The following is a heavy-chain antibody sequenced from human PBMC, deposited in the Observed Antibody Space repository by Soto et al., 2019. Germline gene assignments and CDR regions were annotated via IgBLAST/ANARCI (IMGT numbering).Heavy chain of an antibody. J-gene: IGHJ4*02. CDR1: GFTFSSYS. V-gene: IGHV3-21*01. Sequence: PGGSLRLSCAASGFTFSSYSMNWVRQAPGKGLEWVSSISSSSSYIYYADSVKGRFTISRDNAKNSLYLQMNSLRAEDTAVYYWSSGSGFWRGSVDYWGQGTLVPVAS. CDR3: SSGSGFWRGSVDY. D-gene: IGHD3-3*01. CDR2: ISSSSSYI.